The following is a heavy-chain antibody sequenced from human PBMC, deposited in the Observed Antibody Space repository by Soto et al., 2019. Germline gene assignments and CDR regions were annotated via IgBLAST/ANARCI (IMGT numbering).Heavy chain of an antibody. CDR2: IIPILGTA. CDR1: GGTFSSYA. V-gene: IGHV1-69*12. CDR3: ARGRNDQHLVSNWFDP. D-gene: IGHD6-13*01. J-gene: IGHJ5*02. Sequence: QVQLVQSGAEVKKPGSSVKVSCKASGGTFSSYAISWVRQAPGQGLEWMGGIIPILGTANYAQKFQGRVTITADESTSTAYMERSSLSSEDTAVYYCARGRNDQHLVSNWFDPWGQGTLVTVSS.